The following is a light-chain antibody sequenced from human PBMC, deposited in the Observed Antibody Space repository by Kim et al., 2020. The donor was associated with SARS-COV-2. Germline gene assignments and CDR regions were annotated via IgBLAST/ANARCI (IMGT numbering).Light chain of an antibody. CDR1: QSVSSN. J-gene: IGKJ1*01. Sequence: EIVMTQSPATLSVSPGERATLSCRASQSVSSNLAWYQQKPGQAPRLLIYDASNRATGIPARFSGSGSGTDFSLTISSLEPEDSATYYCQQRSTWPRTFGQGTKVDIK. CDR3: QQRSTWPRT. V-gene: IGKV3-11*01. CDR2: DAS.